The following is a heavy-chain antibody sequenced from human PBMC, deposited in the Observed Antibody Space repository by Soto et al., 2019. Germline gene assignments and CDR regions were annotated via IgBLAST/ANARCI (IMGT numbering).Heavy chain of an antibody. Sequence: QVQLVQSGAEVKKPGASVKVSCKASGYTFTSYYMHWVRQAPGQGLEWMGIINPSGGSTSYAQKFQGRVTMXXDXSXNTVYMELSSLRSEDTAVYYCARRGDYVYYYYGMDVWGQGTTVTVSS. CDR1: GYTFTSYY. CDR3: ARRGDYVYYYYGMDV. D-gene: IGHD4-17*01. V-gene: IGHV1-46*01. J-gene: IGHJ6*02. CDR2: INPSGGST.